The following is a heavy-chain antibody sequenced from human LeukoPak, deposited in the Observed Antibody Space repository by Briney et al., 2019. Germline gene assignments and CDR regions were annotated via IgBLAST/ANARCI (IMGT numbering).Heavy chain of an antibody. J-gene: IGHJ4*02. D-gene: IGHD5-24*01. CDR2: ITPSGGT. CDR3: ARDRYGDGFAHFDY. Sequence: ASVKVSCHASGYPFPSYAMHWVRQAPGQGVEWMGWITPSGGTNYPQKFQGRVAITRDTSITTAYMDLSRLTSDDTAVYYCARDRYGDGFAHFDYWGQGALVTVSS. V-gene: IGHV1-2*02. CDR1: GYPFPSYA.